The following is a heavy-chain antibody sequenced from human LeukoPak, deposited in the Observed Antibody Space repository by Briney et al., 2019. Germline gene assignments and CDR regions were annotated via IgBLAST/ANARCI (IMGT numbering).Heavy chain of an antibody. D-gene: IGHD3-10*01. J-gene: IGHJ3*01. CDR2: INHSGST. Sequence: SETLSLTCAVYGGSFSGYYWGWIRQPPGKGLEWIGEINHSGSTNYNPSLKSRVTISVDTSKTQFSLRLTSVTAADTAMYFCARLKLHYYGSGSYAFDVWGQGKMVAVSS. CDR1: GGSFSGYY. V-gene: IGHV4-34*01. CDR3: ARLKLHYYGSGSYAFDV.